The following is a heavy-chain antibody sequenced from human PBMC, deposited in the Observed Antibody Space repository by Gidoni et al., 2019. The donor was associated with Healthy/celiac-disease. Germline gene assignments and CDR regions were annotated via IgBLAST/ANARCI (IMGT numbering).Heavy chain of an antibody. CDR1: GFIFSSYG. CDR2: ISFDGRNK. CDR3: VKDQYYHDSTGPFDY. J-gene: IGHJ4*02. V-gene: IGHV3-30*18. Sequence: QVQLVASGGGVVQPRRSLRLSCAATGFIFSSYGMHWVRQAPGKGLERVAVISFDGRNKYYADSVKGRFTISRDNSKNTLYLQMNSLRAEDTAVYYCVKDQYYHDSTGPFDYWGQGTLVTVSS. D-gene: IGHD3-22*01.